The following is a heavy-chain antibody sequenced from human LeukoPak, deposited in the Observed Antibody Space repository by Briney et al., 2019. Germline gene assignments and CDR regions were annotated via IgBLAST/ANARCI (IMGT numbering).Heavy chain of an antibody. D-gene: IGHD3-10*01. Sequence: PSETLSLTCAVYGGSFSGYYWSWLRQPPGKGLEWIGEINHSGSTNYNPSLRSGAPISVDTSKNQFSLKLSAVTAAAPAVFYCAGAARITYYYGSGSREWFDPWGQGTLVTVSS. CDR2: INHSGST. CDR1: GGSFSGYY. CDR3: AGAARITYYYGSGSREWFDP. V-gene: IGHV4-34*01. J-gene: IGHJ5*02.